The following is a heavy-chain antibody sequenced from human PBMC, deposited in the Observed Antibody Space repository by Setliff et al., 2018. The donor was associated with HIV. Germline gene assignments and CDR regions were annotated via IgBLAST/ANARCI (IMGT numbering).Heavy chain of an antibody. CDR1: GGSISPTNYC. Sequence: TLSLTCIVSGGSISPTNYCWGWIRQTPGQGLEWIGTVCYSGGTYYNPSLMGRVTISIDTSKNQFSLNLSSVAAAYTAVYYCARIFGFTTASYARGNDYWGRGTLVTVSS. CDR2: VCYSGGT. V-gene: IGHV4-39*01. CDR3: ARIFGFTTASYARGNDY. D-gene: IGHD3-16*01. J-gene: IGHJ4*02.